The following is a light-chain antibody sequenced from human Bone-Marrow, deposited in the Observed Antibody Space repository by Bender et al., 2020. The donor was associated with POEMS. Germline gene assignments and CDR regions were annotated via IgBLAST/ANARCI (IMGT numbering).Light chain of an antibody. J-gene: IGLJ3*02. Sequence: QSVLTQPPSASGTPGQSVIISCSGTDSNFGGNNVTWYQHLPGTAPRLVVYSNYQRPSGVPARFSGSKSGTSASLAISVIQSVHAGDYDSVAREDRLSGWVVGGRTKLPVL. CDR1: DSNFGGNN. CDR2: SNY. V-gene: IGLV1-44*01. CDR3: VAREDRLSGWV.